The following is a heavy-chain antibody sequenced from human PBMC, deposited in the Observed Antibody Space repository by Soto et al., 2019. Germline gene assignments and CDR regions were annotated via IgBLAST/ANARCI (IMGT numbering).Heavy chain of an antibody. Sequence: PSETLSLTCTVSGGSISSYYWSWIRQPPGKGLEWIGYIYYSGSTNYNPSLKSRVTISVDTSKNQFSLKLSSVTAADTAVYYCARLYCSGGRCYYFPRCGLGGLVVVSS. J-gene: IGHJ1*01. CDR2: IYYSGST. CDR1: GGSISSYY. V-gene: IGHV4-59*01. D-gene: IGHD2-15*01. CDR3: ARLYCSGGRCYYFPR.